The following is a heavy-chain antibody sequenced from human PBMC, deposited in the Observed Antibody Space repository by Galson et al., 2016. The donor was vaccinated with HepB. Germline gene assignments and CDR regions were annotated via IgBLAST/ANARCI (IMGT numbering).Heavy chain of an antibody. CDR2: VNSDGSGT. D-gene: IGHD3-16*01. CDR1: GFTFSSYW. CDR3: ARSYVPGSDRKNHYMDV. Sequence: SLRLSCAASGFTFSSYWMHWVRQAPGKGLVWVSRVNSDGSGTGYADSVKGRFTISRDNAKNMLFLQMNSLKVEDTAVYYCARSYVPGSDRKNHYMDVWGRGTTVTVSS. J-gene: IGHJ6*03. V-gene: IGHV3-74*01.